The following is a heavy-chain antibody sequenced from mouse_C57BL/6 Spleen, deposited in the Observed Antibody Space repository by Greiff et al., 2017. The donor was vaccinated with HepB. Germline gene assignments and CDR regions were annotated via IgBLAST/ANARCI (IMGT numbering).Heavy chain of an antibody. CDR2: INPNNGGT. CDR3: ARRDGSSSDYYAMDY. J-gene: IGHJ4*01. D-gene: IGHD1-1*01. V-gene: IGHV1-18*01. Sequence: EVQLQQSGPELVKPGASVKIPCKASGYTFTDYNMDWVKQSHGKSLEWIGDINPNNGGTIYNQKFKGKATLTVDKSSSTAYMELRSLTSEDTAVYYCARRDGSSSDYYAMDYWGQGTSVTVSS. CDR1: GYTFTDYN.